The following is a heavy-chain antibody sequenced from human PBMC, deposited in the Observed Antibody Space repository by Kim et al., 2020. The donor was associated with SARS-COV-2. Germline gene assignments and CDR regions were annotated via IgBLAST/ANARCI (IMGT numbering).Heavy chain of an antibody. V-gene: IGHV1-18*01. Sequence: ASVKVSCKASGYFFSSFGISWVRQAPAQELEWMGWISAYNGNTSYAQKLQGRVTITTETSTSTAYMKLRSLRSDDTAGYYCAIAGTVQVPPANPVTRYYFYGMDVWGQGTTVTVSS. D-gene: IGHD1-7*01. J-gene: IGHJ6*02. CDR2: ISAYNGNT. CDR3: AIAGTVQVPPANPVTRYYFYGMDV. CDR1: GYFFSSFG.